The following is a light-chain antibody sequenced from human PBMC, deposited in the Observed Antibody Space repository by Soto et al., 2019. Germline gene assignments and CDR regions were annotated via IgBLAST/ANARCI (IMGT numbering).Light chain of an antibody. J-gene: IGKJ1*01. V-gene: IGKV2-28*01. CDR1: QSLLHSNGYNY. Sequence: DIVMTQSPLSLPVTPGEPASISCRSSQSLLHSNGYNYLDWYLQKPGQSPQLLIYLGSNRASGVPDRFSGSGSGTDFTLKISSVEAEDVGVYYCMQPLQSWTVGQGTKVDSK. CDR3: MQPLQSWT. CDR2: LGS.